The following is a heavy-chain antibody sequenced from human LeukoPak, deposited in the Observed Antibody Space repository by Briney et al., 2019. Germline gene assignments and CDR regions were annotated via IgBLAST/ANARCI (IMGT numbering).Heavy chain of an antibody. CDR1: GFTFSSYS. V-gene: IGHV3-21*01. Sequence: PGGSLRLSCAASGFTFSSYSMNWVRQAPGKGLEWVSSISSSSSYIYYADSVKGRFTISRDNAKNSLYLQMNSLRAEDTAVYYCARDPAATYYYDSSGYYDYWGQGTLVTVSS. D-gene: IGHD3-22*01. CDR2: ISSSSSYI. J-gene: IGHJ4*02. CDR3: ARDPAATYYYDSSGYYDY.